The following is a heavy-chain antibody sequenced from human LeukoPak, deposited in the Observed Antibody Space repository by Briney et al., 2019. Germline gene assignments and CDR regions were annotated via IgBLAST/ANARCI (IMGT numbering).Heavy chain of an antibody. CDR3: ARQRTGGFDP. J-gene: IGHJ5*02. D-gene: IGHD6-25*01. CDR2: IYTSGST. CDR1: GGSISSGSYY. Sequence: PSETLSLTCTVSGGSISSGSYYWSWIRQPAGKGLEWIGRIYTSGSTNYNPSLKSRVTISVDTSKNQFSLKLSSVTAADTAVYYCARQRTGGFDPWGQGTLVTVSS. V-gene: IGHV4-61*02.